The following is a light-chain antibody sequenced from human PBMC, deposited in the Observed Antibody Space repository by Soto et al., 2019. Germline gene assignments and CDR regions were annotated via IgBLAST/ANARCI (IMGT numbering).Light chain of an antibody. V-gene: IGKV3-11*01. CDR2: DTS. CDR1: QDVGKY. J-gene: IGKJ4*01. CDR3: QQRSNWPPLT. Sequence: EIVLTQSPATLCLSPGERATLSCRASQDVGKYLAWYQQNPGXAPRLLIYDTSNRASGIPARFSGSGSGTDFTLTISSLEPEDFAVYYCQQRSNWPPLTFGGGTKVDIK.